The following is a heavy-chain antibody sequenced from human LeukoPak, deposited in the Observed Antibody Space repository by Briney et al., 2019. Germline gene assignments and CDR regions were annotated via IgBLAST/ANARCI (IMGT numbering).Heavy chain of an antibody. J-gene: IGHJ4*02. D-gene: IGHD3-3*01. CDR3: ARGSGYDFWSGYPDY. CDR2: IYTSGST. Sequence: SETLSLTCTVSGGSISSGSYYWSWIRQPAGKGLEWIGRIYTSGSTNYHHSLNSRVTISVDTSKNQFSLKLSSVTAADTAVYYCARGSGYDFWSGYPDYWGQGTLVTVSS. V-gene: IGHV4-61*02. CDR1: GGSISSGSYY.